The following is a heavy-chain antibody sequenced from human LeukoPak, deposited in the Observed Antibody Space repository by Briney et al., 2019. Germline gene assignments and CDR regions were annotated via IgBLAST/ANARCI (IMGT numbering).Heavy chain of an antibody. Sequence: ASVKVSCKGSGYPFSSYGITWVRQAPGQGLEWVAWISAYNGHTQYGQNVQGRVTMTTETSTTTAYLELRNLTSDDTAVYFCASGAYYPFDFWGQGTLVTVSS. CDR3: ASGAYYPFDF. D-gene: IGHD1-26*01. V-gene: IGHV1-18*01. CDR2: ISAYNGHT. CDR1: GYPFSSYG. J-gene: IGHJ4*02.